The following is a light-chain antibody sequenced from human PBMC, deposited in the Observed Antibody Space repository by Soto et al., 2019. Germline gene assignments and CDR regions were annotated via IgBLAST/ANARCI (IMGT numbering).Light chain of an antibody. CDR2: EVS. Sequence: QSALTQPASVSGSPGQSITISCTGTSSDVGAYNYVSWYQQHPGKAPKLIIYEVSNRPSGVSNRFSGSKSGNTASLTLSGLQAEDEADYYCSSYASSSTLFGGGTKLTVL. CDR3: SSYASSSTL. CDR1: SSDVGAYNY. V-gene: IGLV2-14*01. J-gene: IGLJ2*01.